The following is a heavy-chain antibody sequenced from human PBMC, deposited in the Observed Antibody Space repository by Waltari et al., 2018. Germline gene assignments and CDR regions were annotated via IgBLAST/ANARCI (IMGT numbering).Heavy chain of an antibody. CDR3: AKDRRGDSSGYWNFDY. CDR2: ISGSGGST. Sequence: EVQLLESGGGLVQPGGSLRLSCAASGFTFSSYAMSWVRPAPGKGLEWVSAISGSGGSTYYADSVKGRFTISRDNSKNTLYLQMNSLRAEDTAVYYCAKDRRGDSSGYWNFDYWGQGTLVTVSS. D-gene: IGHD3-22*01. CDR1: GFTFSSYA. J-gene: IGHJ4*02. V-gene: IGHV3-23*01.